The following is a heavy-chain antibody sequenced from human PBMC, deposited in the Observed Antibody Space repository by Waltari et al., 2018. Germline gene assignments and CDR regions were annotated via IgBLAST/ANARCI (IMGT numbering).Heavy chain of an antibody. CDR1: GYRFTYYD. V-gene: IGHV1-8*02. D-gene: IGHD1-1*01. CDR2: MNPNSGNT. CDR3: ARGPRTVMP. Sequence: QVQLVQSGAEVKKPGASVKVSCKASGYRFTYYDINWVRQAAGQGLEWMGLMNPNSGNTAYAQKFQGRVSMTRNNSINTAYMELRSLTSDDTAVYYCARGPRTVMPWGQGTLVTVSS. J-gene: IGHJ5*02.